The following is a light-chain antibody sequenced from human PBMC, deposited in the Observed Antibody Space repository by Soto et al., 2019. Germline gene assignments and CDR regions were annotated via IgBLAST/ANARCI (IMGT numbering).Light chain of an antibody. CDR3: QQYNIWPPALT. J-gene: IGKJ4*01. CDR2: GAS. Sequence: EIVMTQSPATLSVSPGERATLSCRASQTIVTNLAWYQQKPGQAPRLLIYGASTRATGIPARFSGSGSGTEFTLSISSLQSEDFAVYHCQQYNIWPPALTFGGGTKVEIK. CDR1: QTIVTN. V-gene: IGKV3-15*01.